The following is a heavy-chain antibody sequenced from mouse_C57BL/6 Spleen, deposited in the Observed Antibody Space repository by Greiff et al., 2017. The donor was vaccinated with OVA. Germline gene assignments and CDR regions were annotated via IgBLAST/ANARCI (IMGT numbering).Heavy chain of an antibody. CDR2: IYPGSGST. Sequence: QVQLQQSGAELVKPGASVKMSCKASGYTFTSYWITWVKQRPGQGLEWIGDIYPGSGSTNYNEKFKSKATLTVDTSSSTAYMQLSSRTSEDAAVYYCARDGSSYGDWGQGTTLTVSS. D-gene: IGHD1-1*01. V-gene: IGHV1-55*01. CDR3: ARDGSSYGD. J-gene: IGHJ2*01. CDR1: GYTFTSYW.